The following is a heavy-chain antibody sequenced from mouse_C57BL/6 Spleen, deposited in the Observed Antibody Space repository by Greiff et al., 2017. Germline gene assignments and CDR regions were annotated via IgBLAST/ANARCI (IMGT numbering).Heavy chain of an antibody. CDR2: IYPGDGDT. V-gene: IGHV1-80*01. CDR1: GYAFSSYW. J-gene: IGHJ4*01. D-gene: IGHD2-4*01. Sequence: QVQLQQSGAELVKPGASVKISCKASGYAFSSYWMNWVKQRPGKGLEWIGQIYPGDGDTNYNGKFKGKATLTADKSSSTAYMQLSSLTSEDSAVYFCASSYSITRAMDYWGQGTSVTVSS. CDR3: ASSYSITRAMDY.